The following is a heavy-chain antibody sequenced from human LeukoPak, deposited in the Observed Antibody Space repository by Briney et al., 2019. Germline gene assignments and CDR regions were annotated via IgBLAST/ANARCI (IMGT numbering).Heavy chain of an antibody. CDR3: ARAGVISGWDY. Sequence: GGCLRLSCAASGFTFNNYPMGWIRQAPGKGLEWLSAIGGEKSGSWTKSADSVKGRFTISRDNSENTLYLQMDSLTVEDTAVYYCARAGVISGWDYWGQGVLVTVSS. D-gene: IGHD3-3*02. CDR1: GFTFNNYP. J-gene: IGHJ4*02. CDR2: IGGEKSGSWT. V-gene: IGHV3-23*01.